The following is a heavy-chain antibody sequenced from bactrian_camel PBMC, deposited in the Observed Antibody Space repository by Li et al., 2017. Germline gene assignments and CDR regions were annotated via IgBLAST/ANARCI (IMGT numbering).Heavy chain of an antibody. D-gene: IGHD3*01. V-gene: IGHV3S6*01. CDR2: IYTAGGYT. Sequence: VQLVESGGDSVQPGESLRLSCAASGFTVDSERIYWVRQAPGEERERVAGIYTAGGYTWYVDSVKGRFTISQDNANAESTVYLQMNDLKPEDTAMYYCAAGSAEPEPTVDSFDLSRYEYDYWGQGTQVTVS. J-gene: IGHJ4*01. CDR3: AAGSAEPEPTVDSFDLSRYEYDY. CDR1: GFTVDSER.